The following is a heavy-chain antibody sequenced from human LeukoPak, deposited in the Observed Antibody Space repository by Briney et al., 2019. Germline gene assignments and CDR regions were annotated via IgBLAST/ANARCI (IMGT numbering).Heavy chain of an antibody. CDR3: ARDTFQPGLIDS. CDR2: INDDGTDI. J-gene: IGHJ4*02. Sequence: GGSLRLSCAASGFPFSLYAMNWVRQAPGKGLEWVSYINDDGTDIHYADSVKGRFSISRDSARNTLYLQLSSLRAEDTAVYYCARDTFQPGLIDSWGQGTLVTVSS. V-gene: IGHV3-21*05. CDR1: GFPFSLYA. D-gene: IGHD2-2*01.